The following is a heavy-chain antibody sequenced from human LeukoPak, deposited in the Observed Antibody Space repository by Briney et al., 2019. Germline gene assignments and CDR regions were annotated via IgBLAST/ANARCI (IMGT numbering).Heavy chain of an antibody. Sequence: QSGGSLRLSCAASGFTFSSYAMSWVRQAPGKGLEWVSAISGSGGSTYYADSVKGRFTISRDNSKNTLYLQMNSLRAEDTAVYYCAKRISEVQTLGTFDYWGQGTLVTVSS. D-gene: IGHD1-1*01. CDR1: GFTFSSYA. CDR3: AKRISEVQTLGTFDY. CDR2: ISGSGGST. J-gene: IGHJ4*02. V-gene: IGHV3-23*01.